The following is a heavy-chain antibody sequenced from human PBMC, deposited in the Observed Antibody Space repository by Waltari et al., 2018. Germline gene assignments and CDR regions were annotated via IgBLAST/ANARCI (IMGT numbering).Heavy chain of an antibody. CDR3: ARVVSMHSGSYPPFDY. V-gene: IGHV1-2*02. CDR2: INPNSGGT. D-gene: IGHD3-10*01. CDR1: GYTFTGYY. Sequence: QVQPVQSGAGVQTPGSAVTVSCKASGYTFTGYYMHWVRQAPRQGLEWMGWINPNSGGTNYAQKFQGRVPMTRDTSISTAYMELSRLRSDDTAVYYCARVVSMHSGSYPPFDYWGQGTLVTVSS. J-gene: IGHJ4*02.